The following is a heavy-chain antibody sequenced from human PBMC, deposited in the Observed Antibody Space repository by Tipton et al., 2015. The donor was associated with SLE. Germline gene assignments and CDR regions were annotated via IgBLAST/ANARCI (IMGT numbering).Heavy chain of an antibody. CDR1: GGSISSYY. D-gene: IGHD5-12*01. CDR2: IYTSGST. Sequence: TLSLTCTVSGGSISSYYWSWIRQPAGKGLEWIGRIYTSGSTNYNPSLKSRVTMSVDTSKNQFSLKLSSVTAADTAVYYCAREDEGYDNLLYYFDYWGQGTLVTVSS. V-gene: IGHV4-4*07. J-gene: IGHJ4*02. CDR3: AREDEGYDNLLYYFDY.